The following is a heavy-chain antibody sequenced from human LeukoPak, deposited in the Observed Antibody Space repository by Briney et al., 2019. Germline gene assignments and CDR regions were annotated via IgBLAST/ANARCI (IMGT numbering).Heavy chain of an antibody. D-gene: IGHD4-23*01. Sequence: GASVKVSCKASGYTFTSYGINWVRQATGQGLEWMGWMNPNSGNTGYAQKFQGRVTMTRDTSTSTVHMELSSLRSEDTAVYYCAREPTVVTSNWFDPWGQGTLVTVSS. J-gene: IGHJ5*02. CDR2: MNPNSGNT. V-gene: IGHV1-8*02. CDR1: GYTFTSYG. CDR3: AREPTVVTSNWFDP.